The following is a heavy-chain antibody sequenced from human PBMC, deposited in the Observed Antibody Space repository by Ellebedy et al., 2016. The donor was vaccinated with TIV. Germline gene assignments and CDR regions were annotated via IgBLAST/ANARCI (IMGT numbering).Heavy chain of an antibody. CDR2: IDPSDSYT. D-gene: IGHD6-19*01. V-gene: IGHV5-10-1*01. CDR3: ARRYSSGWYGGTVDFDY. CDR1: GYSFTSYW. Sequence: KVSXXGSGYSFTSYWISWVRQMPGKGLEWMGRIDPSDSYTNYSPSFQGHVTISADKSISTAYLQWSSLKASDTAMYYCARRYSSGWYGGTVDFDYWGQGTLVTVSS. J-gene: IGHJ4*02.